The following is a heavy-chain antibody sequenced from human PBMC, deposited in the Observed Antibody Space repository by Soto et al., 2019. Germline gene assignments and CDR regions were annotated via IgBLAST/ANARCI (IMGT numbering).Heavy chain of an antibody. D-gene: IGHD3-10*01. CDR1: GFSLSTSGVG. J-gene: IGHJ5*02. CDR2: IYWDDDK. Sequence: QITLKESGPTLLKATQTLTLTCTFSGFSLSTSGVGVGWIRQPPGKALEWLALIYWDDDKFYSPSLKSRLTITKDTSTNQLVLTMTNMDPVDTATYYSAHIHYYCAGNFLVSPNNWFDPWGQGTLVTVSS. CDR3: AHIHYYCAGNFLVSPNNWFDP. V-gene: IGHV2-5*02.